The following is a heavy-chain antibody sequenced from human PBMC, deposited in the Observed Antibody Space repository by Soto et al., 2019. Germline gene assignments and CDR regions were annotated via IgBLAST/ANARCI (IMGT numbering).Heavy chain of an antibody. D-gene: IGHD3-3*02. CDR3: AGAGALADPFVI. CDR2: ISAYNGNT. J-gene: IGHJ3*02. Sequence: QVQLVQSGAEVKKPGASVKVSCKASGYTFTSYGISWVRQAPGQGLEWMGWISAYNGNTNYAQKLQGRVTMTTDTSTSTANMGLRSWNSDDTALYYGAGAGALADPFVIWGQGTMVTVSS. V-gene: IGHV1-18*04. CDR1: GYTFTSYG.